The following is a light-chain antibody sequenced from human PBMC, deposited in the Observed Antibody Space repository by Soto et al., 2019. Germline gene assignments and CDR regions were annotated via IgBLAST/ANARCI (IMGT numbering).Light chain of an antibody. CDR1: QGISSY. J-gene: IGKJ3*01. CDR2: SAS. Sequence: DIQLTQSPSSLSASVGDRVTSTCRVSQGISSYLNWYRQKPGKVPKLLIYSASNLQSGVPSRFSGSGSGTDFTLTISSLQPEDVATYYADLTFGPGTKVDIK. V-gene: IGKV1-27*01. CDR3: DLT.